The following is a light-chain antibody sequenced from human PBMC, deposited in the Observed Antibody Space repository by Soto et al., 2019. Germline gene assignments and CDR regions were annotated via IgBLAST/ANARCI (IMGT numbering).Light chain of an antibody. V-gene: IGKV1-39*01. Sequence: DIQMTQSPSSLSASVGDRVTIPCRASENIHSFLNWYQQKPGKAPQLLIYAASSLESGVPSRFSGTVSGTDFTLTIGSLQPDDFATYFCQQSYRPPWTFGQGTKVDIK. CDR1: ENIHSF. CDR3: QQSYRPPWT. CDR2: AAS. J-gene: IGKJ1*01.